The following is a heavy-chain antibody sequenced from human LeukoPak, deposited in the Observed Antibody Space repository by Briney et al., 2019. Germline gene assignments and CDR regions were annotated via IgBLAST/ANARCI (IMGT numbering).Heavy chain of an antibody. CDR1: GGSISSSNW. CDR3: ARHGLVAARHAFDI. Sequence: ASETLSLTCAISGGSISSSNWWTWIRQPPGKGLEWIGEINHSGSTNYNASLKSRVTISVNTPKNQFSLKLSSVTAADTAVYYCARHGLVAARHAFDIWGQGTMVTVSS. CDR2: INHSGST. D-gene: IGHD6-6*01. J-gene: IGHJ3*02. V-gene: IGHV4-4*02.